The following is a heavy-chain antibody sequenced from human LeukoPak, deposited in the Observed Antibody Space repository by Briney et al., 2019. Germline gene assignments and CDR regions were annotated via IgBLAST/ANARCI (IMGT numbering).Heavy chain of an antibody. CDR2: ISSSSSYI. D-gene: IGHD6-13*01. J-gene: IGHJ4*02. CDR1: GFTFSSYS. V-gene: IGHV3-21*01. CDR3: ARVPLAIAAAGRAY. Sequence: GGSLRLSCAASGFTFSSYSMNWVRQAPGKGLEWVSSISSSSSYIYYADSVKGRFTISRDNAKNSLYLQMNSLRAEDTAVYYCARVPLAIAAAGRAYWGQGTLVTVSS.